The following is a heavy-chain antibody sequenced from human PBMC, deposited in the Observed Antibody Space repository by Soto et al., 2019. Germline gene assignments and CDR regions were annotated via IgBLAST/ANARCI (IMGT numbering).Heavy chain of an antibody. D-gene: IGHD7-27*01. CDR2: ISSSSSTI. CDR3: ASPDERLTGGGAWYYYYMDV. V-gene: IGHV3-48*01. CDR1: GFTFSSYS. Sequence: GGSLRLSCAASGFTFSSYSMNWVRQAPGKGLEWVSYISSSSSTIYYADSVKGRFTISRDNAKNSLYLQMNSLRAEDTAVYYCASPDERLTGGGAWYYYYMDVWGKGTTVTVSS. J-gene: IGHJ6*03.